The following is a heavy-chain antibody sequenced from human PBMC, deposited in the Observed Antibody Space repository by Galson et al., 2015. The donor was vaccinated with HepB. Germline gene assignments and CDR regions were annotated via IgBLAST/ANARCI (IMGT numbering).Heavy chain of an antibody. CDR3: ARDGGSSGRYYKGFFGP. D-gene: IGHD3-10*01. Sequence: SLRLSCAASAFSFSKYVMHWVRQAPGKGPEWVGVIWHDGRNHDYGNSEKGRFIISRDNSRNTLFLEMNRLRAEDTAVYYCARDGGSSGRYYKGFFGPWGQGTLVTVSS. J-gene: IGHJ5*02. V-gene: IGHV3-33*02. CDR1: AFSFSKYV. CDR2: IWHDGRNH.